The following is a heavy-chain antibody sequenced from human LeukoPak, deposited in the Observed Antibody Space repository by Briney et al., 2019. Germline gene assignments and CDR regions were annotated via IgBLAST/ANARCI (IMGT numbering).Heavy chain of an antibody. CDR1: GFTFSGSA. CDR3: TPGAPGVVVPAAMPPYGMDV. J-gene: IGHJ6*02. D-gene: IGHD2-2*01. Sequence: GESLKISCAASGFTFSGSAMHWVRQASGKGLEWVGRIRSKANSYATAYAASVKGRFTISRDDSKNTAYLQMNSLKTEDTAVYYCTPGAPGVVVPAAMPPYGMDVWGQGTTVTVSS. CDR2: IRSKANSYAT. V-gene: IGHV3-73*01.